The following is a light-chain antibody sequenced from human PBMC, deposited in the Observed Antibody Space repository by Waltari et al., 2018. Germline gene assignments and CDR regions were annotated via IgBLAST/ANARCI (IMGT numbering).Light chain of an antibody. CDR2: GAS. CDR1: QALGSE. Sequence: AIQMTQSPSSLSASVGGRVTITCRATQALGSELAWYQQRPGEAPKVLIYGASRLQNGVPSRFSGSGSGTYFTLTISSLQPEDFATYYCLQDYNYPRTFGQGP. CDR3: LQDYNYPRT. V-gene: IGKV1-6*02. J-gene: IGKJ1*01.